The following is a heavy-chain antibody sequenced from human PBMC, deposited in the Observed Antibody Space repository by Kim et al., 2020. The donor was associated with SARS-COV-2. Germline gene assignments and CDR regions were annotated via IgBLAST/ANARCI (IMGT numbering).Heavy chain of an antibody. CDR2: IYSGGST. CDR1: GFTVSSNY. V-gene: IGHV3-53*01. J-gene: IGHJ3*02. Sequence: GGSLRLSCAASGFTVSSNYMSWVRQAPGKGLEWVSVIYSGGSTYYADSVKGRFTISRDNSKNTLYLQMNSLRAEDTAVYYCARGVGAGHDAFDIWGQGTMVTVSS. CDR3: ARGVGAGHDAFDI. D-gene: IGHD1-26*01.